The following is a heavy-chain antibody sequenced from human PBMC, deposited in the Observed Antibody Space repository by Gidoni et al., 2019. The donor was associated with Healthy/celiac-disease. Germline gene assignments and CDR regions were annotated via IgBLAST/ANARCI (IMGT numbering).Heavy chain of an antibody. J-gene: IGHJ4*02. V-gene: IGHV4-61*01. CDR3: ARGQKDSSGYYLMSRNSYYFDY. CDR1: GGSVSSGSYY. Sequence: QVQLPESGPGLVTPSETLSLTCTVSGGSVSSGSYYWSWIRQPPGKGLEWIGYIYYSGSTNYNPSLKSRVTISVDTSKNQFSLKLSSVTAADTAVYYCARGQKDSSGYYLMSRNSYYFDYWGQGTLVTVSS. CDR2: IYYSGST. D-gene: IGHD3-22*01.